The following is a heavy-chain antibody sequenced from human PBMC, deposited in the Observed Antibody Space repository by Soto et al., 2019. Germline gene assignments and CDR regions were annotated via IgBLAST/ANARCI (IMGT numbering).Heavy chain of an antibody. CDR3: ARWKTTVVIPGVYYFDY. J-gene: IGHJ4*02. CDR2: IIPIFGTA. Sequence: QVQLVQSGAEVKKPGSSVKVSCKASGGTFSSYAISWVRQAPGQGLEWMGGIIPIFGTANYAQKFLGRVTITADESTSTAYMELSSLRSEDTAVYYCARWKTTVVIPGVYYFDYWGQGTLVTVSS. V-gene: IGHV1-69*01. CDR1: GGTFSSYA. D-gene: IGHD4-17*01.